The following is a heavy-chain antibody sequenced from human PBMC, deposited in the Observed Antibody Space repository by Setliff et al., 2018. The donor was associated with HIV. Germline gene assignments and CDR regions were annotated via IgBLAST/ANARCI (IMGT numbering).Heavy chain of an antibody. CDR1: GYTFTNYG. V-gene: IGHV1-18*01. D-gene: IGHD6-19*01. J-gene: IGHJ2*01. Sequence: ASVKVSCKASGYTFTNYGISWVRQAPGQGLEWMGWISAYNGNTNYAQELQGRVTMTTDTSTSTAYMELRSLRSDDTAVYYCARYGSGWPLWYFDLWGRGTLVTVSS. CDR2: ISAYNGNT. CDR3: ARYGSGWPLWYFDL.